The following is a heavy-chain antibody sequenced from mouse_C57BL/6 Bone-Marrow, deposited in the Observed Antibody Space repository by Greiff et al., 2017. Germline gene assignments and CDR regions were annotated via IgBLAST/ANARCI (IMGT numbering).Heavy chain of an antibody. CDR3: TRKFYYYGSSYEFAY. V-gene: IGHV1-5*01. J-gene: IGHJ3*01. CDR1: GYTFTSYW. CDR2: IYPGNSDT. D-gene: IGHD1-1*01. Sequence: EVQLQQSGTVLARPGASVKMSCKTSGYTFTSYWMHWVKQRPGQGLEWIGAIYPGNSDTSYNQKFKGKAKLTAVTSASTAYMELSSLTNEDSAVYYCTRKFYYYGSSYEFAYWGQGTLVTVSA.